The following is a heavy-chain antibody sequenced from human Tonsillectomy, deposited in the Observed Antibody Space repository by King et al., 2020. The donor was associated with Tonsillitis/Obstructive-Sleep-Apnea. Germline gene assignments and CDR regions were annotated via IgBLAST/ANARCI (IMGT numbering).Heavy chain of an antibody. D-gene: IGHD3-22*01. V-gene: IGHV1-69*04. CDR1: GGTFISCG. CDR3: AGGDCSGYCRDYFYYFDF. J-gene: IGHJ4*03. Sequence: QLVQSGAQVKKPGSSVKVPCKASGGTFISCGFSWVRQPPGQGLEWMGRIIHIRDIANYAQSFQGRVTITADKSTSPAYMELSILSSEDTAVYYCAGGDCSGYCRDYFYYFDFWGQGTMVTVSS. CDR2: IIHIRDIA.